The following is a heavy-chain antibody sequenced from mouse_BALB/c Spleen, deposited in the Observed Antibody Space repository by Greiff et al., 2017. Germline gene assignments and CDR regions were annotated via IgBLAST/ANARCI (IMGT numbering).Heavy chain of an antibody. CDR3: ARGDYGTTGFAY. V-gene: IGHV5-6-5*01. CDR1: GFTFSSYA. Sequence: EVKLVESGGGLVKPGGSLKLSCAASGFTFSSYAMSWVRQTPEKRLEWVASISSGGSTYYPDSVKGRFTISRDNARNILYLQMSSLRSEDTAMYYCARGDYGTTGFAYWGQGTLVTVSA. CDR2: ISSGGST. D-gene: IGHD1-1*02. J-gene: IGHJ3*01.